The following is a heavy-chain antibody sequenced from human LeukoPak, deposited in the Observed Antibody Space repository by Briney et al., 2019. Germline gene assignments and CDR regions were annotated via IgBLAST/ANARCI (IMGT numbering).Heavy chain of an antibody. CDR3: ARRSSSSPANY. D-gene: IGHD6-6*01. CDR2: INHSGSA. V-gene: IGHV4-34*01. J-gene: IGHJ4*02. Sequence: SETLSLTCAVYGGSFSGYYWSRIRQPPGKGLEWIGEINHSGSANYNPSLKSRVTISVDTSKNQFSLKLSSVTAADTAVYYCARRSSSSPANYWGQGTLVTVSS. CDR1: GGSFSGYY.